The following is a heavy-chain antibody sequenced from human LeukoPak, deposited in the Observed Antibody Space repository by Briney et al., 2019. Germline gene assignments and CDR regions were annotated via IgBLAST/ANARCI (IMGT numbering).Heavy chain of an antibody. D-gene: IGHD1-1*01. CDR3: GTQRSTGAIDY. CDR2: VRQDGRQK. CDR1: GFTFSGYW. V-gene: IGHV3-7*01. Sequence: PGGSLRLSCAASGFTFSGYWMTWFRQAQGKGLKWVANVRQDGRQKYYVYFVKGRFTISRDNAESSLSLQMNSLRAEDTAVYYCGTQRSTGAIDYWGQGTLVTVSS. J-gene: IGHJ4*02.